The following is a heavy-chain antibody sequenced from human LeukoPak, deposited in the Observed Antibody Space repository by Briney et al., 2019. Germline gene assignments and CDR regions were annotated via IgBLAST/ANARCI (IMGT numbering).Heavy chain of an antibody. CDR3: ARLACSSTSCYRTGADY. J-gene: IGHJ4*02. V-gene: IGHV4-34*01. Sequence: SETLSLACAVYGGSFSGYYWSWIRQPPGKGLEWIGEINHSGSTNYNPSLKSRVTISVDTSKNQFSLKLSSVTAADTAVYYCARLACSSTSCYRTGADYWGQGTLVTVSS. CDR1: GGSFSGYY. D-gene: IGHD2-2*01. CDR2: INHSGST.